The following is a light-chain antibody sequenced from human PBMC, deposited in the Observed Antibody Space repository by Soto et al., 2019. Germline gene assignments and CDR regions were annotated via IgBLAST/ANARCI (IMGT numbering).Light chain of an antibody. CDR1: QGIRDA. V-gene: IGKV1-6*02. J-gene: IGKJ3*01. CDR2: STS. Sequence: AIQMTQSPSSLSASIGDSVTITCRASQGIRDALRWYQSKPGKAPKLLIYSTSSLQSGVPSRFSGSRSGTDFTLTISSLQPEDFATYYCLQSSNYPFTFGPGTKVDIK. CDR3: LQSSNYPFT.